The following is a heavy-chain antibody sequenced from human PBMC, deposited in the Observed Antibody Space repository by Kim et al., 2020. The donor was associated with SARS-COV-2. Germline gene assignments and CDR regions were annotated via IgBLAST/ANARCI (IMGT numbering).Heavy chain of an antibody. V-gene: IGHV3-30*04. D-gene: IGHD6-13*01. CDR1: GFTFSSYA. CDR3: ARGGAIAAAPPEYFQH. Sequence: GGSLRLSCAASGFTFSSYAMHWVRQAPGKGLEWVAVISYDGSNKYYADSVKGRFTISRDNSKNTLYLQMNSLRAEDTAVYYCARGGAIAAAPPEYFQHWG. J-gene: IGHJ1*01. CDR2: ISYDGSNK.